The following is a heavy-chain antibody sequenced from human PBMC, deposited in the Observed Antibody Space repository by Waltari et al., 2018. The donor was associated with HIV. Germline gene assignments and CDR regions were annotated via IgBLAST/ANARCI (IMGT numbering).Heavy chain of an antibody. CDR3: ARDMSYDTSGYPHLGAFDI. V-gene: IGHV4-34*01. D-gene: IGHD3-22*01. J-gene: IGHJ3*02. CDR1: GGSFSIYY. CDR2: INHSGST. Sequence: QVQLQQWGAGLLKPSETLSLTCTVYGGSFSIYYWSLIRQPPGKGLEWIGEINHSGSTNYNPSLKSRVTISVDTSKNQFSLRLTSVTAADTAVYYCARDMSYDTSGYPHLGAFDIWGQGTMVTVSS.